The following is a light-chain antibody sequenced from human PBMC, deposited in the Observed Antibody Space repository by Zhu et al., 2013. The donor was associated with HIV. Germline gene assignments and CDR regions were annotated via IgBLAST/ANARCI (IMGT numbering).Light chain of an antibody. Sequence: IQLTQSPSSLSASVGDTVTVTCRASQGIKNHLAWYQQKPGKAPKFLIYASSILQSGVPSRFSGSGSGTDFTLTISGLQPEDFAVYYCQQYGNAPWTFGQGTKVEI. V-gene: IGKV1-9*01. CDR2: ASS. CDR1: QGIKNH. J-gene: IGKJ1*01. CDR3: QQYGNAPWT.